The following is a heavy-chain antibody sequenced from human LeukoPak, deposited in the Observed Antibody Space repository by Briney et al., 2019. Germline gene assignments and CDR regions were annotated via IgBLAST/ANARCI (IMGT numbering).Heavy chain of an antibody. CDR1: GFTFSSYE. V-gene: IGHV3-48*03. CDR2: ISSSGSTI. J-gene: IGHJ3*02. CDR3: ARYGLGAHAFDI. D-gene: IGHD3/OR15-3a*01. Sequence: GGSLRLSCAASGFTFSSYEMNWVRQAPGKGLEWVSYISSSGSTIYYADSVKGRFTISRDNSKNTLYLQMNSLRAEDTAVHYCARYGLGAHAFDIWGQGTMVTVSS.